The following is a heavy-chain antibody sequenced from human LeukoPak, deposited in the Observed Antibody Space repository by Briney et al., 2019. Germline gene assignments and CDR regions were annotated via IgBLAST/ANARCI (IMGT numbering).Heavy chain of an antibody. J-gene: IGHJ5*02. CDR1: GYTFTSYA. V-gene: IGHV7-4-1*02. D-gene: IGHD6-13*01. CDR3: ARVAYSSSWYGVGYNWFDP. Sequence: ASVTVSCKASGYTFTSYAMNWVRQAPGQGLEWMGWINTNTGNPTYAQGFTGRFVFSLDTSVSTAYLQISSLKAEDTAVYYCARVAYSSSWYGVGYNWFDPWGQGTLVTVSS. CDR2: INTNTGNP.